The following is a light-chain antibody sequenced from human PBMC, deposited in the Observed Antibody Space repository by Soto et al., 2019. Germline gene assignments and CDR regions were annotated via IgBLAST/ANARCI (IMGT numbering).Light chain of an antibody. V-gene: IGKV3-20*01. Sequence: ESGLTQSPGILSLSPGERSSLSCVASHSISSSFLAWYQQKPGQAPRLLIYGASSRATGIPDRFSGTGSETDFTLTISRLEPDDFAVYYCQHYGDSSWTFGQGTKVDIK. CDR3: QHYGDSSWT. CDR1: HSISSSF. CDR2: GAS. J-gene: IGKJ1*01.